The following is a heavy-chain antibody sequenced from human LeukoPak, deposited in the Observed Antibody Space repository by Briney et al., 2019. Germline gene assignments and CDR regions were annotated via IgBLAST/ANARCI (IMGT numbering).Heavy chain of an antibody. CDR2: ISRGADT. D-gene: IGHD4-11*01. V-gene: IGHV3-66*01. Sequence: GGSLRLSCAASGFDVMTNYMSWVRQAPGEGLEWVSVISRGADTYYADSVKGRFIIYRDSSTNTVYPQMDRLRAEDTAVYFCVKETPGTTMYYWGQGTLVTVSS. CDR1: GFDVMTNY. J-gene: IGHJ4*02. CDR3: VKETPGTTMYY.